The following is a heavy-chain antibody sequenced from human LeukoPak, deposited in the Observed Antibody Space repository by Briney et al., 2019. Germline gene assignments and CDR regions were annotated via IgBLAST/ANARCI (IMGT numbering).Heavy chain of an antibody. D-gene: IGHD6-13*01. CDR1: GFTFSSYS. Sequence: GGSLRLSCAASGFTFSSYSMNWVRQAPGKGLEWVSSISSSSSYIYYADSVKGRFTISRDNAKNSLYLQMNSLRAEDTAVYYCAKTYSSSRAHYYYYYYMDVWGKGTTVTISS. CDR3: AKTYSSSRAHYYYYYYMDV. J-gene: IGHJ6*03. V-gene: IGHV3-21*04. CDR2: ISSSSSYI.